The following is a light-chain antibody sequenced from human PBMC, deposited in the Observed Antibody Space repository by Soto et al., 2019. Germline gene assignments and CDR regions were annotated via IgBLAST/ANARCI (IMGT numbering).Light chain of an antibody. Sequence: EILLTQSQATLSVSPGERATLSCRASQTISGKVAWYQQSPGQAPRLIIYGASTRADGVPARFIGSGSGTDFTLSIGSLQSDDFAVYYCQQYNKWFSISFGQGTRLEIK. CDR3: QQYNKWFSIS. CDR1: QTISGK. V-gene: IGKV3-15*01. CDR2: GAS. J-gene: IGKJ5*01.